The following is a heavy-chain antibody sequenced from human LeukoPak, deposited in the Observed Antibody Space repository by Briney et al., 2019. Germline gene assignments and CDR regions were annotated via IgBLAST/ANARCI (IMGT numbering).Heavy chain of an antibody. CDR2: ISAYEGNT. CDR1: GYTFSTHG. D-gene: IGHD5-24*01. CDR3: ARTLGGMTVERATGLDL. J-gene: IGHJ2*01. Sequence: ASVKVSCKSSGYTFSTHGVTWVRQAPGQGLEWMGWISAYEGNTNYAQKFQDRVTMTTHTSTSTDYMELRSLTSDDTAVYYCARTLGGMTVERATGLDLWGRGTLVTVSS. V-gene: IGHV1-18*01.